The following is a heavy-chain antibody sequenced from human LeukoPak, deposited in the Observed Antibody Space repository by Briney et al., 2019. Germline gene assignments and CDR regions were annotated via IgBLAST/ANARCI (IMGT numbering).Heavy chain of an antibody. Sequence: SETLSLTCTVSGGSISGYYWSWIRQPPGKGLEWIGYIHYSGETNYNPSLSSRVTIAMDTSKNQFSLNLRSVTAADTAAYYCVRDLTFDYWGQGALVTVSS. J-gene: IGHJ4*02. V-gene: IGHV4-59*12. CDR2: IHYSGET. CDR1: GGSISGYY. CDR3: VRDLTFDY.